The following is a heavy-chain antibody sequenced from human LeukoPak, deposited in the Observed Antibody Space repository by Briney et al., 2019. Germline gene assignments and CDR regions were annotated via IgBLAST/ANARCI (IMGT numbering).Heavy chain of an antibody. CDR2: INPNSGGT. Sequence: ASVKVSCKPSGYTFTGYYIHWVRQAPGQGLEWMGWINPNSGGTHYAQKFQGRVTMTRDTSISTAYMELSTLRSDDTAVYYCASDSNSSSWTPHYWGQGTLVTVSS. J-gene: IGHJ4*02. V-gene: IGHV1-2*02. D-gene: IGHD6-13*01. CDR3: ASDSNSSSWTPHY. CDR1: GYTFTGYY.